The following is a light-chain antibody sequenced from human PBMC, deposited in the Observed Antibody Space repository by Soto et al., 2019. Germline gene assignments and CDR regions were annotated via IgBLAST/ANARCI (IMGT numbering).Light chain of an antibody. Sequence: EIVLTQSPGTLSLSPGERATLSCRASQTISSTFLAWYRQRPGQAPRLLIYGASSMATGIPNRFSGSGSGTDFTLTISRLEPEDFAVYYCQQFGLSPTFGGGTKVEIK. CDR3: QQFGLSPT. CDR1: QTISSTF. CDR2: GAS. V-gene: IGKV3-20*01. J-gene: IGKJ4*01.